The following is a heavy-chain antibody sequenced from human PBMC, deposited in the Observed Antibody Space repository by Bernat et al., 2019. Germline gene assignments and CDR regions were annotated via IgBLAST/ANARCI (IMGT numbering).Heavy chain of an antibody. D-gene: IGHD3-10*01. Sequence: QVQLVESGGGVVQPGRSLRLSCAASGFTFSSYGMHWVRQAPGKGLEWVAVISYDGSNKYYADSVKGRFTISRDNSKNTLYLQMNSLRAEDTAVYYCAKERYYGSGSYYNYWGQGTTVTVSS. CDR2: ISYDGSNK. CDR3: AKERYYGSGSYYNY. J-gene: IGHJ6*02. V-gene: IGHV3-30*18. CDR1: GFTFSSYG.